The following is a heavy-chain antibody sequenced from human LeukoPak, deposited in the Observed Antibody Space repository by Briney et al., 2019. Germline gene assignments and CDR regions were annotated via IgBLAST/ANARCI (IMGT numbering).Heavy chain of an antibody. Sequence: GSLRLSCAASGFTFSSYGMHWVRQAPGKGLEWVAVISYDGSNKYYADSVKGRFTISRDNSKNTLYPQMNSLRAEDTAVYYCAKDLDWSYFDYWGQGTLVTVSS. D-gene: IGHD3/OR15-3a*01. J-gene: IGHJ4*02. CDR1: GFTFSSYG. CDR3: AKDLDWSYFDY. CDR2: ISYDGSNK. V-gene: IGHV3-30*18.